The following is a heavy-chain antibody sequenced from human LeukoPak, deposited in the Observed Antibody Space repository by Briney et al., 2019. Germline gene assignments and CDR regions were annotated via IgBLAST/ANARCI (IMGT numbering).Heavy chain of an antibody. J-gene: IGHJ4*02. CDR3: ARVNYDILTGYFTASYYFDY. D-gene: IGHD3-9*01. CDR1: GGSISSYY. CDR2: IYTSGST. V-gene: IGHV4-4*07. Sequence: SETLSLTCTVSGGSISSYYWSWIRQPAGKGLEWIGRIYTSGSTNYNPSLKSRVTMSVDTSKNQFSLKLSSVTAADTAVYYCARVNYDILTGYFTASYYFDYWGQGTLVTVSS.